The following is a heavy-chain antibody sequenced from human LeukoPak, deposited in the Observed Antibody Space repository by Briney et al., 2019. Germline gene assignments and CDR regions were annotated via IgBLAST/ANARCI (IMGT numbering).Heavy chain of an antibody. CDR3: ARDDSSSWRFEY. V-gene: IGHV1-69*13. J-gene: IGHJ4*02. Sequence: SVKVSCKASGGTFSSYAISWVRQAPGQGLEWMGGIIPIFGTANYAQKFQGRVTITADESTSTAYMELSSLRSEDTAMYYCARDDSSSWRFEYWGQGTLVTVSS. CDR2: IIPIFGTA. CDR1: GGTFSSYA. D-gene: IGHD6-13*01.